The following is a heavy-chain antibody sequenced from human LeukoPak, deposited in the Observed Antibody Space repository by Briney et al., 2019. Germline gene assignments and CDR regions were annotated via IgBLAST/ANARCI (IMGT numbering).Heavy chain of an antibody. CDR1: GYDFTSYW. V-gene: IGHV5-51*01. Sequence: GESLKNSCKGSGYDFTSYWIGWVRQMPGKGLEWMGIIYPGDSDTRYSPSFQGQVMSADKSITTAYLQWSSLKASDTAMYYCARHVGLAATGNWHAFDIWGQGTRVTVSS. CDR2: IYPGDSDT. D-gene: IGHD6-13*01. J-gene: IGHJ3*02. CDR3: ARHVGLAATGNWHAFDI.